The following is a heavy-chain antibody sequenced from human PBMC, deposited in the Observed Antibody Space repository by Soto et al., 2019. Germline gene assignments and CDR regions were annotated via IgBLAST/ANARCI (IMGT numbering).Heavy chain of an antibody. V-gene: IGHV4-34*01. CDR1: GGSFSGYY. J-gene: IGHJ6*02. CDR2: INHSRST. Sequence: SETLSLTCAVYGGSFSGYYWSWIRQPPGKGLEWIGEINHSRSTNYNPSLKSRVTISVDTSKNQFSLKLSSVTAADTAVYYCARGSGYYDFWSGYYSYYYGMDVWGQGTTVTVSS. CDR3: ARGSGYYDFWSGYYSYYYGMDV. D-gene: IGHD3-3*01.